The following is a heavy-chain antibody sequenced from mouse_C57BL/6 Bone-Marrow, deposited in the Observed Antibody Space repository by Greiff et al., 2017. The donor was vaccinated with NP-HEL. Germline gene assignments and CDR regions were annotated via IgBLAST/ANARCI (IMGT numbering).Heavy chain of an antibody. V-gene: IGHV3-6*01. CDR2: ISYDGSN. J-gene: IGHJ4*01. CDR1: GYSITSGYY. Sequence: DVQLQESGPGLVKPSQSLSLTCSVTGYSITSGYYWNWIRQFPGNKLEWMGYISYDGSNNYNPTFKNRISITRDTSKNQFFLKLNSVTTEDTATYYCASENWEAMDYWGQGTSVTVSS. CDR3: ASENWEAMDY. D-gene: IGHD4-1*01.